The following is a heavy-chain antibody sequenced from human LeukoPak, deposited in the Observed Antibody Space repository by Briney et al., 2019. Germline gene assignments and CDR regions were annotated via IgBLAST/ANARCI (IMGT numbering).Heavy chain of an antibody. J-gene: IGHJ3*02. CDR2: ISGSGDYT. D-gene: IGHD1-1*01. CDR1: GFTFSTYA. Sequence: QSGGSLRLSCAASGFTFSTYAMSWVRQAPGKGLEWVSGISGSGDYTYYADSVKGRFTISRDNSKNTLYLQMNSLRAEDTAVYYCAKDRTTGLRGIWGQGTMVTVSS. V-gene: IGHV3-23*01. CDR3: AKDRTTGLRGI.